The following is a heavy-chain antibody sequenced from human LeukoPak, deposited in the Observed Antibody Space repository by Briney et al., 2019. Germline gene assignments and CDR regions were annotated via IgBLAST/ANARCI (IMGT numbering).Heavy chain of an antibody. V-gene: IGHV3-33*06. CDR3: AKASSASPSCLNF. D-gene: IGHD2-2*01. CDR1: GFTFSNYG. Sequence: PGRSLRLSCAASGFTFSNYGMYWVRQAPGKGLEWVAVIGHDGSHKYYADSVKGRFTISRDNSNNTLFLQLSSLRVEDTAIFYRAKASSASPSCLNFWGQGALVTVSS. CDR2: IGHDGSHK. J-gene: IGHJ4*02.